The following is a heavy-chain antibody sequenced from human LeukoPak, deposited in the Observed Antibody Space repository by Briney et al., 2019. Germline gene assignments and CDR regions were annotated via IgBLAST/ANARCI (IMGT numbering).Heavy chain of an antibody. V-gene: IGHV3-23*01. D-gene: IGHD3-22*01. CDR3: ARIYDSSASDY. Sequence: PGGSLRLSCAASGFTFSSYAMNWVRQAPGKGLEWVSGINNSGSNTYYTDSVKGRFTISRDNSKNPVYLQMNSLRAEDTAVYYCARIYDSSASDYWGQGTLVTVSS. J-gene: IGHJ4*02. CDR2: INNSGSNT. CDR1: GFTFSSYA.